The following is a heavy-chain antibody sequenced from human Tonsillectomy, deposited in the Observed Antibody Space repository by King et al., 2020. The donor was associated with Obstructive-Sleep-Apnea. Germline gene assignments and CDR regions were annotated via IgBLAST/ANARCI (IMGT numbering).Heavy chain of an antibody. J-gene: IGHJ6*02. CDR1: GFTFSNYA. Sequence: VQLVESGGGLVQPGGSLRLSCRASGFTFSNYAMSWVRQAPGKGLEWVSGISVSGGGTYYADSVKGRFTISRDNFKQKLYLQMNSLRADDTAAYYCATTARGDYDYYGLDVWGQGTTVIVSS. D-gene: IGHD4/OR15-4a*01. V-gene: IGHV3-23*04. CDR2: ISVSGGGT. CDR3: ATTARGDYDYYGLDV.